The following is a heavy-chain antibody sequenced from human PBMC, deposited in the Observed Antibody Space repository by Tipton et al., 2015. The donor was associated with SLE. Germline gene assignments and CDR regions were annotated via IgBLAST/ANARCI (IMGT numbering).Heavy chain of an antibody. V-gene: IGHV4-59*01. CDR1: GGSFSGYY. Sequence: LRLSCAVYGGSFSGYYWSWIRQPPGKGLEWIGYIYYSGSTNYNPSLKSRVTISVDTSKNQFSLKLSSVTAADTAVYSCARGYYYDSSGVGAFDIWGQGTMVTVSS. CDR3: ARGYYYDSSGVGAFDI. J-gene: IGHJ3*02. CDR2: IYYSGST. D-gene: IGHD3-22*01.